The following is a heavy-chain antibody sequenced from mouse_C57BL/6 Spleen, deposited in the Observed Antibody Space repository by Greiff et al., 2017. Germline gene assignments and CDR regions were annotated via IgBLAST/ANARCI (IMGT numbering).Heavy chain of an antibody. D-gene: IGHD2-5*01. CDR1: GYTFTTYP. V-gene: IGHV1-47*01. CDR2: FHPYNDDT. CDR3: ARSSNFHWYFDV. J-gene: IGHJ1*03. Sequence: LVESGAELVKPGASVKMSCKASGYTFTTYPIEWMKQNHGKSLEWIGNFHPYNDDTKYNEKFKGKATLTVEKSSSTVYLELSRLTSDDSAVYYCARSSNFHWYFDVWGTGTTVTVSS.